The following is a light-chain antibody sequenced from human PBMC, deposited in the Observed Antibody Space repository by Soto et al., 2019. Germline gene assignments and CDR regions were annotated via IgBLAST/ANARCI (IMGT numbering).Light chain of an antibody. CDR3: QQYNDWPPWT. Sequence: VMTQSPATLSVSPGERATLSCRASQSVSSNLAWYQQKPGQAPRLLIYGASTRATGIPARFSGSGSGTEFSLTISSLQSEDFAVYYCQQYNDWPPWTFGQGTKVDIK. V-gene: IGKV3-15*01. CDR1: QSVSSN. CDR2: GAS. J-gene: IGKJ1*01.